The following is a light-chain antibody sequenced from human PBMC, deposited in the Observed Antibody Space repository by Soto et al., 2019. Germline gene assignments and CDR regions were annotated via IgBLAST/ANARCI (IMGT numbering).Light chain of an antibody. V-gene: IGKV1-5*01. Sequence: DIQMTQSPSTLSASVGDRVTITCRASQSISSWLAWYQQKPGKAPKVLIFDASSLESGVPSRFSGSGSATEFTLTISSLQPDDFVTYYCQQYSTYPWTFRQGTKVEIK. CDR3: QQYSTYPWT. CDR1: QSISSW. CDR2: DAS. J-gene: IGKJ1*01.